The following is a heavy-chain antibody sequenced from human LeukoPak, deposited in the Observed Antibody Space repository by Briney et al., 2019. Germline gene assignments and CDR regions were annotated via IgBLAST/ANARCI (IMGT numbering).Heavy chain of an antibody. Sequence: GGSLRLSCVVSGFTASGFTFSRNSMSWVRQAPGKGLDWVASIREDGSEKYYVDSVKGRFTISRDNAKNSLYLQMDSLRDEDTAVYFCAGGWNYPPYCGQGTLVTVSS. CDR1: GFTFSRNS. CDR3: AGGWNYPPY. CDR2: IREDGSEK. D-gene: IGHD1-7*01. J-gene: IGHJ4*02. V-gene: IGHV3-7*04.